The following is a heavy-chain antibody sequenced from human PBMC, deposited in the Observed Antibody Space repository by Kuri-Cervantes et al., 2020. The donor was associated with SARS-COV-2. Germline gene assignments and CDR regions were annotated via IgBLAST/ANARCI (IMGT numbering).Heavy chain of an antibody. V-gene: IGHV3-7*01. CDR3: ARPMFRRLRFPFDY. Sequence: GESLKISCAASGFTFSSYSMSWVRQAPGKGLEWVANIKQDGSEKYYVDSVKGRFTISRDNAKNSLYLQMNSLRAEDTAVYYCARPMFRRLRFPFDYRGQGTLVTVSS. J-gene: IGHJ4*02. CDR1: GFTFSSYS. CDR2: IKQDGSEK. D-gene: IGHD5-12*01.